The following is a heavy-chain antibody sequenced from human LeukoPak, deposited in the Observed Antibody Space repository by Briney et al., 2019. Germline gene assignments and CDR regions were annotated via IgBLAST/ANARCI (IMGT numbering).Heavy chain of an antibody. V-gene: IGHV3-23*01. CDR3: ARRAGDYSHPYDY. D-gene: IGHD2-21*01. J-gene: IGHJ4*02. Sequence: GGSLRLSCAASGFTFSSYAMSWVRQAPGKGLEWVSAISGSGGSTYYADSVRGRFTISRDNAKNSLYLQMNSLRAEDTAVYYCARRAGDYSHPYDYWGQGILVTVSS. CDR1: GFTFSSYA. CDR2: ISGSGGST.